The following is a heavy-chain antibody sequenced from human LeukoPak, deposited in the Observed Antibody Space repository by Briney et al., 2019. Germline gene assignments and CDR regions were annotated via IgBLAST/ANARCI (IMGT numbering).Heavy chain of an antibody. CDR1: GFIFNDHY. Sequence: GGSLRLSCAASGFIFNDHYMDWVRQAPGKGLEWVGRARDKPNSYTTEYAASVKGRFTISRDDSKNSLYLQMNSLKTEDTAVYYCVRGRARLSISNFDYWGQGTQVTVSS. V-gene: IGHV3-72*01. J-gene: IGHJ4*02. D-gene: IGHD2-8*01. CDR2: ARDKPNSYTT. CDR3: VRGRARLSISNFDY.